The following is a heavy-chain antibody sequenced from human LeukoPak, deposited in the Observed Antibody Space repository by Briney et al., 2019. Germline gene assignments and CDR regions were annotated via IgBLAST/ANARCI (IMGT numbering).Heavy chain of an antibody. CDR3: ARVSVVPAAMGTWFDP. V-gene: IGHV1-69*13. CDR1: GGTFSSYA. D-gene: IGHD2-2*01. J-gene: IGHJ5*02. CDR2: IIPIFGTA. Sequence: ASVKVSCKASGGTFSSYAISWVRQAPGQGLEWMGGIIPIFGTANYAQKFQGRVTITADESTSTAYMELSSLRSEVTAVYYCARVSVVPAAMGTWFDPWGQGTLVTVSS.